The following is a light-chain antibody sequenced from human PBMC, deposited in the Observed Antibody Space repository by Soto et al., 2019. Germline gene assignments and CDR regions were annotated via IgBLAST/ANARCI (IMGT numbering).Light chain of an antibody. V-gene: IGKV4-1*01. J-gene: IGKJ1*01. CDR3: QQFYIPPPT. CDR1: QKFLYPSNSKNY. CDR2: WAS. Sequence: DVMVTQSPDSLSVYLGESATINCTSRQKFLYPSNSKNYLAWYQQKSGQTPRLLLYWASTRESGVPDRFSGSGSGADFTLTISSLQPEDVAVYYSQQFYIPPPTFGQGTKVDIK.